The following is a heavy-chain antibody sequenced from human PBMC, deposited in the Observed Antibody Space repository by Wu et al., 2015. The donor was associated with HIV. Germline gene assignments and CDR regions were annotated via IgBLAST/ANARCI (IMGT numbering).Heavy chain of an antibody. CDR1: GGTFSNYA. Sequence: GREVRRLGSSVKVSCKASGGTFSNYAITWVRQAPGQGLEWMGRIIPIFETTNYARKFQGRVTITAYESTSTAYMEMRSLRSEDMAVYYCARISLGYRTYPYYFYGMDIWGQGTTVTVSS. CDR3: ARISLGYRTYPYYFYGMDI. D-gene: IGHD5-18*01. J-gene: IGHJ6*02. CDR2: IIPIFETT. V-gene: IGHV1-69*13.